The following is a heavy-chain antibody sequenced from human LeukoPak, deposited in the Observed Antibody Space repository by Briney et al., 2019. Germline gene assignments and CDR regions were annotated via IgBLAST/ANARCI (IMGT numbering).Heavy chain of an antibody. J-gene: IGHJ6*03. CDR2: IDWDDDK. CDR3: ARALEYSSSSTPNYYYYMDV. V-gene: IGHV2-70*11. Sequence: SGPALVKPTQTLTLTCTFSGFSLSTSGMCVSWIRQPPGKALEWLARIDWDDDKYYSTSLKTRLTISKDTSKSQVVLTMTNMDPVDTATYYCARALEYSSSSTPNYYYYMDVWGKGTTVTVSS. D-gene: IGHD6-6*01. CDR1: GFSLSTSGMC.